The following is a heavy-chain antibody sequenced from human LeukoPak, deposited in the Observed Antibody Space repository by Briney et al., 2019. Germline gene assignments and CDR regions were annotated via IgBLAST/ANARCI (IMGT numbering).Heavy chain of an antibody. Sequence: GGSLRLSCAASGFTFSSYWMHWVRQAPGKGLVWVSRINSDGSSTSYADSVKGRFTISRDNAKNTLYLQMNSLRAEDTAVYYCARDRGTTDRENWFDPWGQGTLVTVSS. D-gene: IGHD1-1*01. CDR3: ARDRGTTDRENWFDP. J-gene: IGHJ5*02. CDR1: GFTFSSYW. CDR2: INSDGSST. V-gene: IGHV3-74*01.